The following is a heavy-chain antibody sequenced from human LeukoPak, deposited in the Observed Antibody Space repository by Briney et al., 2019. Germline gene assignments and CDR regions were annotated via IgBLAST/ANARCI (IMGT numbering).Heavy chain of an antibody. D-gene: IGHD4-23*01. CDR3: AREHEYDGGSFDY. V-gene: IGHV3-21*01. J-gene: IGHJ4*02. Sequence: GGSLRLSCAASGFTFSSYSMNWVRQAPGKGLEWVSSISSSSSYIYYADSVKGRFTISRDNAKNSLYLQMNSLRAEDTAVYYCAREHEYDGGSFDYWGQGTRVTVSS. CDR2: ISSSSSYI. CDR1: GFTFSSYS.